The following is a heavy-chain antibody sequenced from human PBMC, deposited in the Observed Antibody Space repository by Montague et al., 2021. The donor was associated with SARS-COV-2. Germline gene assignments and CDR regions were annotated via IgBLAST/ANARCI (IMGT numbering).Heavy chain of an antibody. CDR2: INHSGTT. V-gene: IGHV4-34*01. CDR1: GGSFSGYY. Sequence: SETLSLTCAVYGGSFSGYYWTWIRQSPGKGLEWIAEINHSGTTNYNFNPSLRSRVTIPVDTSKSQFSLTLSSVTAADTGVYYCARWDSQSLTPIGLGGKSAIDYWGQGTLVTVSS. J-gene: IGHJ4*02. CDR3: ARWDSQSLTPIGLGGKSAIDY. D-gene: IGHD4-23*01.